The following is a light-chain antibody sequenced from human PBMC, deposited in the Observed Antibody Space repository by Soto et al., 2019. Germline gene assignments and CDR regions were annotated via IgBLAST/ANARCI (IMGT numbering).Light chain of an antibody. V-gene: IGKV1-5*03. J-gene: IGKJ1*01. CDR1: QSINNW. Sequence: DIQMTQSPSTLSASVGDRVTITCRASQSINNWLAWYQQKPGKAPKLFIFKASTLESGVPSRFSGSGSGTEFTLSISSLQPDDFATYFCQQYESVPRTFGQGTQVEIK. CDR2: KAS. CDR3: QQYESVPRT.